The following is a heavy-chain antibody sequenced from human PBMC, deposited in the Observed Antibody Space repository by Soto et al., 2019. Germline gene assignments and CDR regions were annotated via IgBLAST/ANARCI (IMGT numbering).Heavy chain of an antibody. Sequence: QLQLQESGSRLVKSSETLSLTCAVSGDTISTGGYSWAWIRQPPGKALEWIGHTYHSGNPYYNPSLTSRGIIAVDLSKTPLSLKLSSVTAADPAVYYCAGETCRHYLVYFDPWGQGTLVTVSS. D-gene: IGHD2-8*01. J-gene: IGHJ5*02. CDR1: GDTISTGGYS. CDR2: TYHSGNP. V-gene: IGHV4-30-2*01. CDR3: AGETCRHYLVYFDP.